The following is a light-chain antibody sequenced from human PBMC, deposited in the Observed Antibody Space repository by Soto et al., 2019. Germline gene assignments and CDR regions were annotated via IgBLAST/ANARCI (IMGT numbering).Light chain of an antibody. CDR1: QSVLSSSNNKNY. Sequence: DIVMTQSPDSLAVSLGERATINCKSSQSVLSSSNNKNYLNWYQQKPGQPPTLLIYWASTRESGVPDRFSGSGSGTDFTLTISSLQAEYVAVYYCQQYYSTPITFGQGTRLEIK. CDR3: QQYYSTPIT. J-gene: IGKJ5*01. V-gene: IGKV4-1*01. CDR2: WAS.